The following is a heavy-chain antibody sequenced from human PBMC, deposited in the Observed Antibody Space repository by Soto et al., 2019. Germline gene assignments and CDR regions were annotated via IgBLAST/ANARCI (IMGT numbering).Heavy chain of an antibody. CDR3: AREVYYELWSVFAY. CDR2: ISAYNGNT. V-gene: IGHV1-18*01. CDR1: GYTFTNYG. J-gene: IGHJ4*02. Sequence: QIQLVQSGAEVKKPGASVKVSCKASGYTFTNYGISWVRQAPGQGLEWMGWISAYNGNTNYAQKFQGRVTLTTDTSTSTAYMQLRSLRSDDTAVYYCAREVYYELWSVFAYWGQGTMVTVSS. D-gene: IGHD3-3*01.